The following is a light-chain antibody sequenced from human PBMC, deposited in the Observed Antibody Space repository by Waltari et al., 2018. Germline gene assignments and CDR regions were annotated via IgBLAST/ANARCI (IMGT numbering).Light chain of an antibody. CDR1: SSDVGGYNY. CDR3: SSYTNSNTWV. CDR2: DVS. Sequence: QSALTQPASVSGSPGQSITIPCTGPSSDVGGYNYVPWYQQHPGKAPKVLIYDVSNRPSGVSNRFSGSKSGNTASLTISGLQAEDEADYYCSSYTNSNTWVFGGGTKLTVL. J-gene: IGLJ3*02. V-gene: IGLV2-14*03.